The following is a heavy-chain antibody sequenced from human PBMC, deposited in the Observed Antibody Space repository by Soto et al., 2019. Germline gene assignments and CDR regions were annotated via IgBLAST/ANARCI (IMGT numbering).Heavy chain of an antibody. CDR3: ARHGSGWDY. CDR2: INAGNGNT. Sequence: QVQLVQSGAEEKKPGASVKVSCKASGYTFSSYAMHWVRQAPGQRLEWMGWINAGNGNTKYSQKFQGRVTITTDTSASAAYMELSSLRAEDTAVYYCARHGSGWDYWGQGTLVTVSS. V-gene: IGHV1-3*05. CDR1: GYTFSSYA. J-gene: IGHJ4*02. D-gene: IGHD6-19*01.